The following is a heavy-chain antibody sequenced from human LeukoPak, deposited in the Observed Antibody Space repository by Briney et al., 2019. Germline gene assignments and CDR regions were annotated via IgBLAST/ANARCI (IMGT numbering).Heavy chain of an antibody. CDR1: GGSVSSGSYY. V-gene: IGHV4-61*01. J-gene: IGHJ5*02. D-gene: IGHD3-10*01. CDR2: IYYGGST. CDR3: ASYYYGSGSYAHNWFDP. Sequence: SETLSLTCTVSGGSVSSGSYYWSWIRQPPGKGLEWIGYIYYGGSTNYNPSLKSRVTISVDTSKNQFSLKLSSVTAADTAVYYCASYYYGSGSYAHNWFDPWGQGTLVTVSS.